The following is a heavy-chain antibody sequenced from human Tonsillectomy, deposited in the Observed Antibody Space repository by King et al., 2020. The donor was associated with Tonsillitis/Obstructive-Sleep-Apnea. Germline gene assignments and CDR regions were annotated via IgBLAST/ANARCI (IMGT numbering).Heavy chain of an antibody. J-gene: IGHJ6*03. CDR2: IYWDGDK. Sequence: TLKESGPTLVKPTQTLTLTCTFSGFSLSSNGVGVGWIRQPPGKALEWLAFIYWDGDKRYSPSLKSRLTITKDTSKNQVVLTMTNMDPVDTATYYCAHSVLTWDYYYSMDVWGKGTTVTVSS. CDR3: AHSVLTWDYYYSMDV. D-gene: IGHD7-27*01. V-gene: IGHV2-5*02. CDR1: GFSLSSNGVG.